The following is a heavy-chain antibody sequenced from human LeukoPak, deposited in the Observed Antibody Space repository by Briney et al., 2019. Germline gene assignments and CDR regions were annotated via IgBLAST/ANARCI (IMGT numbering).Heavy chain of an antibody. CDR1: GFTVSSNY. V-gene: IGHV3-53*01. CDR3: AGDVEGHSGSYWRAFDI. Sequence: GGSLRLSCAASGFTVSSNYMSWVRQAPGKGLEWVSVIYSGGSTYYADSVKGRFTISRDNSKNTLYLQMNSLRAEDTAVYYCAGDVEGHSGSYWRAFDIWGQGKMVTVFS. J-gene: IGHJ3*02. D-gene: IGHD1-26*01. CDR2: IYSGGST.